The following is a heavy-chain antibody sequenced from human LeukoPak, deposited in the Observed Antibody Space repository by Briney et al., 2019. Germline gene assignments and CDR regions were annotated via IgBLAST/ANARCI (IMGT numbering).Heavy chain of an antibody. Sequence: GGSLRLSCAASGFTFSSYSMNWVRQAPGKGLEWVSSISSSSSYIYYADSVKGRFTISRDNAKNSLYLQMNSLRAEDTAVYYCAREGQWYDFWSGYLGWDYWGQGTLVTVSS. CDR2: ISSSSSYI. CDR3: AREGQWYDFWSGYLGWDY. V-gene: IGHV3-21*01. CDR1: GFTFSSYS. J-gene: IGHJ4*02. D-gene: IGHD3-3*01.